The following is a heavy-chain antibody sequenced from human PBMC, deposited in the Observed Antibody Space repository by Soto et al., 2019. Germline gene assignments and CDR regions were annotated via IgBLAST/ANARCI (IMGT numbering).Heavy chain of an antibody. CDR2: IIPIFPTP. J-gene: IGHJ6*02. CDR1: GGTFGNSA. Sequence: QVQLVQSGAGVKKPGSSVTVSCKASGGTFGNSAISWVRQAPGQGLEWMGGIIPIFPTPNYAQKLQGRVTITKDESTTTGNMELTSLKSEDPAVYYCARDKHRQQLGGNYYYGIDVWGQGTTVTVSS. D-gene: IGHD2-21*01. V-gene: IGHV1-69*05. CDR3: ARDKHRQQLGGNYYYGIDV.